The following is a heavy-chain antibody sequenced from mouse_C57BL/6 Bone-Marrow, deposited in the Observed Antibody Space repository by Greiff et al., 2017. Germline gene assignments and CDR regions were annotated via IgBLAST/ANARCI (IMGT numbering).Heavy chain of an antibody. J-gene: IGHJ4*01. V-gene: IGHV5-9-1*02. Sequence: EVQLVESGEGLVKPGGSLKLSCAASGFTFRSYAMSWVRQTPEKRLEWVAYISSGGDYTYYAANVKGRFTISRDNARYTLYLQMSSRKSEDTAMYYFTRDNYDEPSYAMDYWGQGTSVTVSS. D-gene: IGHD2-4*01. CDR2: ISSGGDYT. CDR3: TRDNYDEPSYAMDY. CDR1: GFTFRSYA.